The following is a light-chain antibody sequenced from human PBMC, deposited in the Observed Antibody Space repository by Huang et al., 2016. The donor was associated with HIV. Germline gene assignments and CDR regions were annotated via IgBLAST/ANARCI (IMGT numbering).Light chain of an antibody. J-gene: IGKJ3*01. CDR3: QQYSNWPFT. Sequence: ETVMTQSPATLSVSPGERATLSCRASQSVNNNLAWYQQKPGQAPRLRISGASTRATGIPARFSGSGSGTEFTLTISSLQSEDFVVYYCQQYSNWPFTFGPGTKVDIK. CDR1: QSVNNN. CDR2: GAS. V-gene: IGKV3-15*01.